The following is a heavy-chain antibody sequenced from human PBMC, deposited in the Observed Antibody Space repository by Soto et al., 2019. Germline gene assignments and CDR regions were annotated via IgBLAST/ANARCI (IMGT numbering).Heavy chain of an antibody. D-gene: IGHD3-10*01. J-gene: IGHJ5*02. V-gene: IGHV3-11*01. CDR1: GFTFSDYY. CDR2: ISSSGATI. CDR3: VRVGYAYGNDP. Sequence: QVQLVESGGGLVKSGGSLRLSCAASGFTFSDYYMSWIRQAPGKGLERISYISSSGATIYYADSVKGRFTTSRDNANNALFLEMNSLRAEDTAVYYCVRVGYAYGNDPWGQGTLVDVSS.